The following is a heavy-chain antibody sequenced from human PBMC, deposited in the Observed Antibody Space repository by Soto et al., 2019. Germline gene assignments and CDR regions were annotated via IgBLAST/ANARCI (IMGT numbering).Heavy chain of an antibody. Sequence: SETLSLTCTVSGGSISSGGYYWSWIRQHPGKGLEWIGYIYYSGSTYYNPSLKSRVTISVDTSKNQFSLKLSSVTAADTAVYYCARWYYDILTGYYNWFDPWGQGTLVTVSS. J-gene: IGHJ5*02. CDR1: GGSISSGGYY. CDR2: IYYSGST. CDR3: ARWYYDILTGYYNWFDP. D-gene: IGHD3-9*01. V-gene: IGHV4-31*03.